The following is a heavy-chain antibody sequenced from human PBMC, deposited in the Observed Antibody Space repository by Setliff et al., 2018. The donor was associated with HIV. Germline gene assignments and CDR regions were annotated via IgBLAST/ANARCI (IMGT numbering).Heavy chain of an antibody. CDR2: VYATGSA. CDR3: AREETYSLWSGYYLHEAFDV. D-gene: IGHD3-3*01. J-gene: IGHJ3*01. V-gene: IGHV4-61*02. Sequence: SETLSLTCSVSGASTHSKNFYWNWPRQPAGKGLEWIGRVYATGSADYTSSLESRVTISLDTSRNRFFLKLKSVTAADTAVYFCAREETYSLWSGYYLHEAFDVWGQGTVVTVSS. CDR1: GASTHSKNFY.